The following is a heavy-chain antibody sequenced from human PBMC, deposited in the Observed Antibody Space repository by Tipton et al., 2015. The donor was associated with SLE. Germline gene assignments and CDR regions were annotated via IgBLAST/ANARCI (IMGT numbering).Heavy chain of an antibody. Sequence: TLSLTCTVSGGSISSYYWSWIRQPPGKGLEWIGYIFYSGSTNYNPSLKSRVTISVDKSKNQFSLKLSSVTAADTAVYYCYSSGWYPYYFDYWGQGTLVTVSS. CDR1: GGSISSYY. D-gene: IGHD6-19*01. CDR3: YSSGWYPYYFDY. J-gene: IGHJ4*02. CDR2: IFYSGST. V-gene: IGHV4-59*12.